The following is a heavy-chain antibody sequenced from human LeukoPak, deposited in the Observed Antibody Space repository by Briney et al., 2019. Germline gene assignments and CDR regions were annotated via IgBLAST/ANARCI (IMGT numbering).Heavy chain of an antibody. D-gene: IGHD5-24*01. V-gene: IGHV3-23*01. J-gene: IGHJ4*02. Sequence: GGTLRLSCAASGFTVSSNGMSWVRKAQGKGREWVSAISGSGGSTYYADSVKGRFTISRDNSKNTLYLQMNRLRAEDTAVYYCAKESTDGYNIRNYFDYWGQGTLVTVSS. CDR2: ISGSGGST. CDR3: AKESTDGYNIRNYFDY. CDR1: GFTVSSNG.